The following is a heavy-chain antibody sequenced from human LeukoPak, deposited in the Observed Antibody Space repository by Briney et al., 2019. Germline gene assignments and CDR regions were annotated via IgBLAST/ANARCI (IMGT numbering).Heavy chain of an antibody. CDR2: ISGRGDST. D-gene: IGHD5-12*01. Sequence: GGSLRLSCAASGFTFSSHAMSWVRQAPGKGLEWVSGISGRGDSTVYADSVKGRFTISRDNSRNTLYLQMNSLRAEDTAVYYCARVGGYDTHFDYWGQGTLVTVSS. CDR3: ARVGGYDTHFDY. V-gene: IGHV3-23*01. J-gene: IGHJ4*02. CDR1: GFTFSSHA.